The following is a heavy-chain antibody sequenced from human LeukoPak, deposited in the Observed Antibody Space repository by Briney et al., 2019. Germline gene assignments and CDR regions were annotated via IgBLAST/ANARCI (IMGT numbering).Heavy chain of an antibody. J-gene: IGHJ6*04. Sequence: PGGSLRLSYAASGFSFTSYNFHWVRQAPGKGLEWVSYISSSGSTIYYADSVKGRFTISRDNAKNSLYLQMNSLRAEDTAVYYCAELGLTMIGGVWGKGTTVTISS. V-gene: IGHV3-48*03. CDR1: GFSFTSYN. D-gene: IGHD3-10*02. CDR3: AELGLTMIGGV. CDR2: ISSSGSTI.